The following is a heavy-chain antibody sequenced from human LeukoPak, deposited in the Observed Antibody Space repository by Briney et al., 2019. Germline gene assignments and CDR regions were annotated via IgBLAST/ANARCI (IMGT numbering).Heavy chain of an antibody. J-gene: IGHJ4*02. V-gene: IGHV4-59*08. D-gene: IGHD2/OR15-2a*01. CDR3: AGHHPRNTVDF. CDR2: ISDIGSI. Sequence: PSETLSLTCTVSGGSISSYYWSWIRQPPGKGLEWIAYISDIGSINYNPALKSRVTISLDTSKNQFSLKLSSVTAADTAVYYCAGHHPRNTVDFWGQGTLVTVSS. CDR1: GGSISSYY.